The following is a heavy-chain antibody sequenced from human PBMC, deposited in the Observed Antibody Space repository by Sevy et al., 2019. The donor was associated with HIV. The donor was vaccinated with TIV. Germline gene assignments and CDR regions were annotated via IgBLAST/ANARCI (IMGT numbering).Heavy chain of an antibody. D-gene: IGHD2-15*01. CDR3: ARTGGNGDAFDI. CDR1: GGSISSSSYY. CDR2: IYYSGST. Sequence: SETLSLTCTVSGGSISSSSYYWGWIRQPPGKGLEWFGSIYYSGSTYYNPSLKSRVTISVDTSKNQFSLKLSSVTAADTAVYYCARTGGNGDAFDIWGQGTMVTVSS. J-gene: IGHJ3*02. V-gene: IGHV4-39*01.